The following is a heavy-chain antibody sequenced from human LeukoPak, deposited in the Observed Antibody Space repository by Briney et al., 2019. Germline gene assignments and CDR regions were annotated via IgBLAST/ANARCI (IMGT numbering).Heavy chain of an antibody. D-gene: IGHD3-10*01. CDR2: INPSGGST. V-gene: IGHV1-46*01. CDR3: AREEVYYGSGRLYFDY. J-gene: IGHJ4*02. Sequence: ASVKVSCKASGYTFTSYYMHWVRQAPGQGLEWMGIINPSGGSTSYAQKFQGRVTITADESTSTAYMELSSLRSEDTAVYYCAREEVYYGSGRLYFDYWGQGTLVTVSS. CDR1: GYTFTSYY.